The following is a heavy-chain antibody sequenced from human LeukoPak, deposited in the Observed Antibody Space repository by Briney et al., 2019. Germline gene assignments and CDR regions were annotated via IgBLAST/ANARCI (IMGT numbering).Heavy chain of an antibody. Sequence: PSATLFLTCTVSGDSLTSGSYYWRWIRQPPGRGLEWIGYVYYSGSTNYNPSLKSRVTMSVDTSKNQFSLMLISVTAADTAVYYCARGYSSSWYPSAFDIWGQGTMVTVSS. V-gene: IGHV4-61*01. CDR2: VYYSGST. CDR1: GDSLTSGSYY. D-gene: IGHD6-13*01. CDR3: ARGYSSSWYPSAFDI. J-gene: IGHJ3*02.